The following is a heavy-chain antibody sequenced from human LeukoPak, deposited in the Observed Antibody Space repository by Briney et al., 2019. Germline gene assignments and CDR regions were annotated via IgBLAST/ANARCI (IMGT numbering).Heavy chain of an antibody. CDR2: IIPIFGTA. D-gene: IGHD3-22*01. Sequence: SVKVSCKASGGTFSSYAISWVRQAPGQGLEWMGGIIPIFGTANYAQKFQGRVTITADESTSTAYMELSSLRSEDTAVYYCASGPTDKYYYDSSGYFGHYYYYGMDVWGQGTTVTVSS. J-gene: IGHJ6*02. CDR1: GGTFSSYA. V-gene: IGHV1-69*13. CDR3: ASGPTDKYYYDSSGYFGHYYYYGMDV.